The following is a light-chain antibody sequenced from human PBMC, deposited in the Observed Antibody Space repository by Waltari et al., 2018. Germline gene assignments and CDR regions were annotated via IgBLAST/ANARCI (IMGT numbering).Light chain of an antibody. CDR2: GNN. CDR3: ATWDDRLTAV. V-gene: IGLV1-47*01. Sequence: QSILTQPPSASGTPGRTVTISCSGSNSNVRANSVCWYQQLPGTAPKLLIFGNNRRPSGVPDRFSGSKSGTSASLAIRGLRSEDEADYYCATWDDRLTAVFGGGTKLTVL. CDR1: NSNVRANS. J-gene: IGLJ2*01.